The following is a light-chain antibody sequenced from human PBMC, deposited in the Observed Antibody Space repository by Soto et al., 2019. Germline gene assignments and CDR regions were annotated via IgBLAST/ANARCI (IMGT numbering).Light chain of an antibody. CDR3: QQYNNWPPIT. V-gene: IGKV3-15*01. CDR2: AAS. CDR1: QSVSGN. Sequence: EIVMTQSPATLSVSPGERATLSCRASQSVSGNLAWYQQNPGQAPRLLIYAASTRATDIPATFSGSGSGTDFTLTISSPQSEDFAVYYCQQYNNWPPITFGPGTKVDIK. J-gene: IGKJ3*01.